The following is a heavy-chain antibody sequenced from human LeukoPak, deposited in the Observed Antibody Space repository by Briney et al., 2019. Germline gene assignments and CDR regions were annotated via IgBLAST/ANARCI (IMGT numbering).Heavy chain of an antibody. CDR1: GGTFSSYT. CDR3: ASRYYYDSSGYYYRSFDY. D-gene: IGHD3-22*01. CDR2: IIPIFGIA. J-gene: IGHJ4*02. V-gene: IGHV1-69*02. Sequence: SVKVSRKASGGTFSSYTISWVRQAPGQGLEWMGRIIPIFGIAHYAQKFQGRVTITADKYTSTAYMELSSLRSEDTAVYYCASRYYYDSSGYYYRSFDYWGQGTLVTVSS.